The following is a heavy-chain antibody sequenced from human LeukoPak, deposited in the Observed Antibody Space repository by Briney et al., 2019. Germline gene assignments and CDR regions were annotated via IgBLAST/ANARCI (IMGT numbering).Heavy chain of an antibody. D-gene: IGHD2-2*01. CDR2: IIPVFGTA. V-gene: IGHV1-69*05. CDR1: GGTFSSYG. J-gene: IGHJ3*02. Sequence: SVKVSCKASGGTFSSYGISWVRQAPGQGLEWMGWIIPVFGTANYAQKSQGRVTITTDESTSTAYMELRRLRSEDTAVYYCASPDIVVVPAAFAFDIWGQGTMVTVSS. CDR3: ASPDIVVVPAAFAFDI.